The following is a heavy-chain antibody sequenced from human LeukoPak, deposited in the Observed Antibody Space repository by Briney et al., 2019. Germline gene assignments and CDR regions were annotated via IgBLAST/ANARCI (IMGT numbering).Heavy chain of an antibody. Sequence: GGSLRLSCRTSGFTFGDYALSWFRQAPGKGREWVGFIRSKVYGGTTEYAASVKGRVIISRDDSERIAYLKMNSLKIEDTAMYYCSRVSTSGSYGRFDALHIWSQGTMVTVSS. D-gene: IGHD6-19*01. CDR3: SRVSTSGSYGRFDALHI. V-gene: IGHV3-49*03. CDR1: GFTFGDYA. CDR2: IRSKVYGGTT. J-gene: IGHJ3*02.